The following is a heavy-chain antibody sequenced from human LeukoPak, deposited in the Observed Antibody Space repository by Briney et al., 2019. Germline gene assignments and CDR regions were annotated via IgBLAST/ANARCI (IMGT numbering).Heavy chain of an antibody. V-gene: IGHV4-4*07. CDR1: GGSISSYY. CDR2: IYTSGST. D-gene: IGHD3-22*01. J-gene: IGHJ4*02. Sequence: PSETLSLTCTVSGGSISSYYWSWIRRPAGKGLEWIGRIYTSGSTNYNPSLKSRVTMSVDTSKNQFSLKLSSVTAADTAVYYCASGQYYDSSGYSIDYWGQGTLVTVSS. CDR3: ASGQYYDSSGYSIDY.